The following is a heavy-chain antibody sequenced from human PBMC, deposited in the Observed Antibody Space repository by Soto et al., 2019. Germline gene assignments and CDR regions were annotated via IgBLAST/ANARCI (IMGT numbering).Heavy chain of an antibody. Sequence: GGSLRLSCAVSGFRFRDYWMSWVRQAPGKGLEWVANIKQDESDKYYVDSVKGRFTISRDNAKNALYLQMDSLRVEDTAVYYCAAYCYTMTCTHFHGYSWGQGTQVTVSS. CDR3: AAYCYTMTCTHFHGYS. CDR2: IKQDESDK. CDR1: GFRFRDYW. V-gene: IGHV3-7*03. D-gene: IGHD3-16*02. J-gene: IGHJ5*02.